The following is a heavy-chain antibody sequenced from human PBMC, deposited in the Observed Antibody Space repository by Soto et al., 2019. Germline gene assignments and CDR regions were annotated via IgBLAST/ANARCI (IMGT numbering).Heavy chain of an antibody. CDR3: ARRRITMIVVVIRSWFDP. CDR2: INHSGST. Sequence: SETLSLTCAVYGGSFSGYYWSWIRQPPGKGLEWIGEINHSGSTNYNPSLKSRVTISVDTSKNQFSLKLSSVTAADTAVYYCARRRITMIVVVIRSWFDPWGQGTLVTVS. J-gene: IGHJ5*02. CDR1: GGSFSGYY. V-gene: IGHV4-34*01. D-gene: IGHD3-22*01.